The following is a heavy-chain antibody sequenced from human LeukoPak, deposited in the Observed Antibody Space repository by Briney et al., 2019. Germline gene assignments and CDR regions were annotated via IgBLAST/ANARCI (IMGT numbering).Heavy chain of an antibody. CDR2: ISSSSSYI. J-gene: IGHJ4*02. CDR3: ARDRDNWNDPYFDY. V-gene: IGHV3-21*01. D-gene: IGHD1-20*01. Sequence: GGSLRRSCAASGFTFSSYSMNWVRQAPGKGLEWVSSISSSSSYIYYADSVKGRFTISRDNAKNSLYLQMNSLRAEDTAVYYCARDRDNWNDPYFDYWGQGTLVTVSS. CDR1: GFTFSSYS.